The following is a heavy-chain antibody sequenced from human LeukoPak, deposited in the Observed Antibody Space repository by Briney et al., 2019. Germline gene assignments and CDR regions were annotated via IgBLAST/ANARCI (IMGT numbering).Heavy chain of an antibody. CDR2: IIPIFGTA. CDR3: ARDYYGSGSYSY. V-gene: IGHV1-69*13. Sequence: ASVKVSCKASGGTFSSYAISWVRQAPGQGLEWMGGIIPIFGTANYAQKFQGRVTITADESTSTAYMELSSLRSEDTAVYYCARDYYGSGSYSYWGQGTLVTVSS. CDR1: GGTFSSYA. D-gene: IGHD3-10*01. J-gene: IGHJ4*02.